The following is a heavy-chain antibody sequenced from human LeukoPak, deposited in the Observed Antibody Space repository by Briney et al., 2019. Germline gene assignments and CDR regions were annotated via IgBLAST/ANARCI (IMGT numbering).Heavy chain of an antibody. CDR1: GFTFSSYA. V-gene: IGHV3-30-3*01. J-gene: IGHJ4*02. CDR3: ARKEDY. CDR2: ISYDGSNK. Sequence: GGSLRLSCAASGFTFSSYAMHWVRQAPGKGLEWVAVISYDGSNKYYADSVKGRFTISRDNSKNTLYLQMNSLRAEDTAVYYCARKEDYWGQGTLVTVSP.